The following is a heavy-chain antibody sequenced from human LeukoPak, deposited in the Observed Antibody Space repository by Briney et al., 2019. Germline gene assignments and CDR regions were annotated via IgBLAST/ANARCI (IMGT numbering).Heavy chain of an antibody. J-gene: IGHJ4*02. V-gene: IGHV3-33*01. D-gene: IGHD1-14*01. CDR2: VWYDGSNK. CDR3: ASRNHLDY. Sequence: PGGSLRLSCAASGFTFSSYGMHWVRQAPGKGLEWVAVVWYDGSNKYYADSVRGRFTISRDNSKNSLYLQMNSLRAEDTAVYYCASRNHLDYWGQGTLVTVSS. CDR1: GFTFSSYG.